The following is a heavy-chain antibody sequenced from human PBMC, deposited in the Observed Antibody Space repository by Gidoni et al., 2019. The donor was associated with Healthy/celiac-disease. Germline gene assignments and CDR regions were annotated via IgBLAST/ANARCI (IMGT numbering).Heavy chain of an antibody. CDR3: ARDASVGYYDSSVLFDY. D-gene: IGHD3-22*01. V-gene: IGHV4-4*07. CDR2: IYTSGST. Sequence: QVQLQESGPGLVKPSETLSLTCTVSGGSICSYYWSWIRQPAGKGLEWIGRIYTSGSTNYNPSLKSRVTMSVDTSKNQFSLKLSSVTAADTAVYYCARDASVGYYDSSVLFDYWGQGTLVTVSS. CDR1: GGSICSYY. J-gene: IGHJ4*02.